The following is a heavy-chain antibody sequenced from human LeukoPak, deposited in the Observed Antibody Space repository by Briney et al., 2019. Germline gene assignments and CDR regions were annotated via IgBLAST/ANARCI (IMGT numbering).Heavy chain of an antibody. Sequence: ASVKVSCKASGYTLTSSYIHWVRQAPGQGLEWMGWINPNSGGTNYAQKFQGRVTMTRDTSISTAYMELSRLRSDDTAVYYCASPRPGGWDYWGQGTLVTVSS. CDR1: GYTLTSSY. V-gene: IGHV1-2*02. J-gene: IGHJ4*02. CDR2: INPNSGGT. CDR3: ASPRPGGWDY. D-gene: IGHD3-16*01.